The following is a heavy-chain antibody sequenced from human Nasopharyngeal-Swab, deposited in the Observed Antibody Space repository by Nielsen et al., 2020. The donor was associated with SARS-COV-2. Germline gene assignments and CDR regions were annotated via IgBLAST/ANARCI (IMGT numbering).Heavy chain of an antibody. D-gene: IGHD3-10*01. CDR3: ARAQLVRGVIINHYYHYYMDV. CDR1: FYTFTSYA. CDR2: INAGNGNT. J-gene: IGHJ6*03. Sequence: ASVKVSFKASFYTFTSYAMHWVRQAPGQRLEWMGWINAGNGNTKYSQKFQGRVTITADKSTSTAYMELSSLRSEDTAVYYCARAQLVRGVIINHYYHYYMDVWGKGTTVTVSS. V-gene: IGHV1-3*01.